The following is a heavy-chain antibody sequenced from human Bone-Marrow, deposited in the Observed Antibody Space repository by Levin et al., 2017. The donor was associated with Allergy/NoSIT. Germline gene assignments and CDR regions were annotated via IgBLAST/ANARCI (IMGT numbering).Heavy chain of an antibody. CDR1: GGSIISPH. V-gene: IGHV4-59*11. Sequence: SQTLSLTCTVSGGSIISPHWSWIRQPPGKGLEWIGYIYYTGSTNYNPSLKSRVTISVDTSKNHLSLKLYSVTAADTTMYYCAKVDSSCYPLGDDYLDFWGQGTLVTVSS. D-gene: IGHD6-13*01. CDR2: IYYTGST. J-gene: IGHJ4*02. CDR3: AKVDSSCYPLGDDYLDF.